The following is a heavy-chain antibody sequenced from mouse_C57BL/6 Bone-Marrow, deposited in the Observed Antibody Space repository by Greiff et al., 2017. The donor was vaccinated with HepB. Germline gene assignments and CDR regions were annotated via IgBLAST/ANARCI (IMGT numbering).Heavy chain of an antibody. CDR3: VRHNPFYGNFAMDY. CDR2: IRSKSNNYAT. Sequence: EVKLMESGGGLVQPKGSLKLSCAASGFSFNTYAMNWVRQAPGKGLEWVARIRSKSNNYATYYADSVKDRFTISRDDSESMLYLQMNNLKTEDTAMYYCVRHNPFYGNFAMDYWGQGTSVTVSS. V-gene: IGHV10-1*01. D-gene: IGHD2-1*01. CDR1: GFSFNTYA. J-gene: IGHJ4*01.